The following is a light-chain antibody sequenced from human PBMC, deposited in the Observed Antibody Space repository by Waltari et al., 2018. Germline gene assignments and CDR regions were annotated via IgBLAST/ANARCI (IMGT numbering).Light chain of an antibody. J-gene: IGKJ1*01. CDR1: QTIRTTY. V-gene: IGKV3-20*01. CDR2: GTF. Sequence: EIVLTQSPGTLSLSPGEGATLSCRTSQTIRTTYLAWYQQKPGQAPTLLIYGTFTRATGIPDRFTGSGSGTHFSLTISSLEPEDFAVYYCQHYLRLPATFGQGTKVEIK. CDR3: QHYLRLPAT.